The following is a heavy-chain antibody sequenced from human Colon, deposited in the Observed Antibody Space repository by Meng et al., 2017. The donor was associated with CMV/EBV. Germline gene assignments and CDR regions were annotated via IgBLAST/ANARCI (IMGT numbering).Heavy chain of an antibody. J-gene: IGHJ4*02. CDR3: VAEVGVRVFNN. V-gene: IGHV3-30*03. CDR2: ASYDGNNR. CDR1: GFSFSSHA. D-gene: IGHD1-26*01. Sequence: VQLLVSGGGAVQPGRSLSLSCAASGFSFSSHAMHWVRQAPGRNLEWVAFASYDGNNRLYADPVKGRFTISRDNSENTLYLQMNSLTPEDTTVYYCVAEVGVRVFNNWGQGTLVTVSS.